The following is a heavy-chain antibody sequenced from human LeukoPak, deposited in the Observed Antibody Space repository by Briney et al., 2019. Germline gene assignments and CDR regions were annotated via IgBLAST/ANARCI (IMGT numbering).Heavy chain of an antibody. V-gene: IGHV3-7*03. J-gene: IGHJ4*02. Sequence: GGSLRLSCAASGFTFTSFWMSWVRQAPGKGLEWVANIKQDGSEKYYVDSVKGRFTISRDNAKNSVYLQMNSLRAEDTAVYYCANNAVPGFFDYWGQGTLVTVSS. CDR3: ANNAVPGFFDY. CDR2: IKQDGSEK. CDR1: GFTFTSFW. D-gene: IGHD2-2*01.